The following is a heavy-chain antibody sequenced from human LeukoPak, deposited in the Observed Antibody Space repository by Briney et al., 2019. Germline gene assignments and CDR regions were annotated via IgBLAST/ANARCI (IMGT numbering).Heavy chain of an antibody. Sequence: PGGSLRLSCAASGFIFSSYGIHWVRQAPGKGLEWVAFIRYDGSNKYYADSVKGRFTISRDNSKNTLYLQMNSLRAEDTAVYYCAKDLFGVVGLLDVWGKGTTVTVSS. J-gene: IGHJ6*04. V-gene: IGHV3-30*02. CDR3: AKDLFGVVGLLDV. CDR2: IRYDGSNK. D-gene: IGHD3-16*01. CDR1: GFIFSSYG.